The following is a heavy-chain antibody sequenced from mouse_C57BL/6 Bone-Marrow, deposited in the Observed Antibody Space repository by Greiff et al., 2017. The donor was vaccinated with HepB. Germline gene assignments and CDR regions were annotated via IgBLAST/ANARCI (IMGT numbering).Heavy chain of an antibody. CDR2: IYPSDSET. Sequence: QQRPGQGLEWIGNIYPSDSETHYNQKFKDKATLTVDKSSSTAYMQLSSLTSEDSAVYYCARRGYRGYAMDYWGQGTSVTVSS. J-gene: IGHJ4*01. D-gene: IGHD2-14*01. V-gene: IGHV1-61*01. CDR3: ARRGYRGYAMDY.